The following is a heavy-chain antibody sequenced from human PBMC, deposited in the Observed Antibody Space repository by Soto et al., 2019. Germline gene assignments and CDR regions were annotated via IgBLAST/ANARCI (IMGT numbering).Heavy chain of an antibody. CDR2: ISYDGSNK. CDR1: GFTFSSYG. D-gene: IGHD6-13*01. J-gene: IGHJ6*02. V-gene: IGHV3-30*18. CDR3: AKDGHSSSWYGRYYYGLDV. Sequence: PGGSLRLSCAASGFTFSSYGMHWVRQAPGKWLEWVAVISYDGSNKYYADSVKGRFTISRDNSKNTLYLQMNSLRAEDTAVYYCAKDGHSSSWYGRYYYGLDVWGQGTTVTVSS.